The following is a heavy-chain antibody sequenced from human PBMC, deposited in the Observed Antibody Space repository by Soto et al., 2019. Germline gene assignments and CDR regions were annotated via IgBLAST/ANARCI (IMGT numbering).Heavy chain of an antibody. CDR1: GGSVSSGSYY. CDR3: ARDSLYGDSEGEKKDHFDY. Sequence: QVQLQESGPGLVKPSETLSLTCTVSGGSVSSGSYYWSWIRQPPGKGLEWIGYIYYSGSTNYNPSLKSRVTISVDTSKNQFSLKLSSVTAADTAVYYCARDSLYGDSEGEKKDHFDYWGQGTLVTVSS. V-gene: IGHV4-61*01. D-gene: IGHD4-17*01. J-gene: IGHJ4*02. CDR2: IYYSGST.